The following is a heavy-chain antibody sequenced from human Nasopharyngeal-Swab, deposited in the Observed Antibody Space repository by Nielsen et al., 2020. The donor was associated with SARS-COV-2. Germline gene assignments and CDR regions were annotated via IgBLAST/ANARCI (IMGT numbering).Heavy chain of an antibody. D-gene: IGHD4-17*01. J-gene: IGHJ4*02. CDR2: IYHSGST. CDR1: GGSISSSNW. CDR3: ARLYGDYPDY. Sequence: SETLSLTCAVSGGSISSSNWWSWVRQPPGKGLEWIGEIYHSGSTNYNPSLKSRVTISVDTSKNQFSLKLSSVTAADTAVYYCARLYGDYPDYWGQGTLVTVSS. V-gene: IGHV4-4*02.